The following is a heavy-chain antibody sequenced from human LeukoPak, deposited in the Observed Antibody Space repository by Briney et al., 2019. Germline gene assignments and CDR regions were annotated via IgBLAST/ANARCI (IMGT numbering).Heavy chain of an antibody. Sequence: GESLKISCQGSGYSFTSYWIGWVRQMPGKGLEWMGIIYPGDSDTRYSPSFQGQVTISADKSISTAYLQWSSLKASDTAMYYCARGHDYGDPGGWFDPWGQGTLVTVSS. CDR3: ARGHDYGDPGGWFDP. CDR1: GYSFTSYW. V-gene: IGHV5-51*01. D-gene: IGHD4-17*01. CDR2: IYPGDSDT. J-gene: IGHJ5*02.